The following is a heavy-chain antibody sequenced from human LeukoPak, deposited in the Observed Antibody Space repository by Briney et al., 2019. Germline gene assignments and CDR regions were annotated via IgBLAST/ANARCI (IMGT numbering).Heavy chain of an antibody. D-gene: IGHD1-1*01. CDR2: ISGSGGST. Sequence: AGGSLRLSCAVSGFTFSSYVMSWVRQAPGKGLEWVSAISGSGGSTYYADSVKGRFTISRDNSKNTLYLQMNSLRAEDTALYYCAKGLETESRLDSWGQGTLVTVSS. CDR3: AKGLETESRLDS. J-gene: IGHJ4*02. CDR1: GFTFSSYV. V-gene: IGHV3-23*01.